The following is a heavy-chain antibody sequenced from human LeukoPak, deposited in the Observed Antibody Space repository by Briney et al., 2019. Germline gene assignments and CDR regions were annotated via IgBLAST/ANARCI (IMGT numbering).Heavy chain of an antibody. CDR2: INTNTGNP. D-gene: IGHD6-6*01. V-gene: IGHV7-4-1*02. CDR1: GYTFTTYA. Sequence: GASVKVSCKASGYTFTTYAMNWVRQAPGQGLEWMGWINTNTGNPTYAQGFTGRFVFSLDTSVSTAYLQITSLKAEDTAVYYCAREGEYSSSWFSAGTWYSDYWGQGTLVTVSS. J-gene: IGHJ4*02. CDR3: AREGEYSSSWFSAGTWYSDY.